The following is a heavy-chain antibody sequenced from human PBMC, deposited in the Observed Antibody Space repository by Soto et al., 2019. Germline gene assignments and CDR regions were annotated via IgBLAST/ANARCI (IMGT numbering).Heavy chain of an antibody. Sequence: EVQLVESGGGLVQPGGSLRLSCEASGFTFSNYWMHWVRQAPGKGPVWVSRINTDGSTTNYADSVKGRFTISRDNAKNTLYLQTNNLGAEDKAVYYCARDLGGYASHWGQGTLVTVSS. J-gene: IGHJ4*02. D-gene: IGHD3-16*01. CDR2: INTDGSTT. CDR3: ARDLGGYASH. CDR1: GFTFSNYW. V-gene: IGHV3-74*01.